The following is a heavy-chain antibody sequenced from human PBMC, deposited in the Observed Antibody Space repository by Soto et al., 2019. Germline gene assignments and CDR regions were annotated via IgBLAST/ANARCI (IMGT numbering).Heavy chain of an antibody. V-gene: IGHV3-11*03. CDR1: GFTFSDYY. Sequence: VGSLRLSCAASGFTFSDYYMTWIRQAPGKGLEWISYITTSSRYTNYADYVKGRFTISRDNARNSLYLQMNNLRADDTAVYYCAISTTFDYWGLGTLVTVSS. CDR3: AISTTFDY. J-gene: IGHJ4*02. CDR2: ITTSSRYT.